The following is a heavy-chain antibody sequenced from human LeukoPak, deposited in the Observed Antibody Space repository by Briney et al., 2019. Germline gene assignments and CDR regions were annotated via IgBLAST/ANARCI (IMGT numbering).Heavy chain of an antibody. CDR3: ARSANAFDI. V-gene: IGHV4-34*01. J-gene: IGHJ3*02. CDR2: ISHSGST. CDR1: GGSVSGYY. Sequence: SETLSLTCAVSGGSVSGYYWSWIRQPPGKGPEWIGKISHSGSTNYNPCLKSRVTISVDTSTNQFSLNLSSVTAADTAVYYCARSANAFDIWGQGTMVTVSS.